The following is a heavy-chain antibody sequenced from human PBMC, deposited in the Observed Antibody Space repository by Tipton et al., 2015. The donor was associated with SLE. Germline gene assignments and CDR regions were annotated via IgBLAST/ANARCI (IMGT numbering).Heavy chain of an antibody. Sequence: SLRLSCAASGFTVTTNYMSWVRQAPGKGLEWVSVMYTGGTTYYADSVRGRFTISRDYSKNTLYLQMNSLRGEDTAVYYCGRGTTMVYDYWGQGTLVTVSS. CDR3: GRGTTMVYDY. J-gene: IGHJ4*02. CDR2: MYTGGTT. CDR1: GFTVTTNY. V-gene: IGHV3-53*01. D-gene: IGHD5-18*01.